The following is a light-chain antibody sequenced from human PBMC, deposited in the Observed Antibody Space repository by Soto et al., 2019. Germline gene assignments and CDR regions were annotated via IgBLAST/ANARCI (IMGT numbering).Light chain of an antibody. Sequence: QSALTQPASVSGPPGQSITISCSGSSSDVGGYDYVSWYQQHPGKAPKLIIYEVSNRPSGVSNRFSGSKSGNTASLTISGLQTEDEADYYCQSYDSSLSAYVFGTGTKVTVL. CDR3: QSYDSSLSAYV. V-gene: IGLV2-14*01. J-gene: IGLJ1*01. CDR2: EVS. CDR1: SSDVGGYDY.